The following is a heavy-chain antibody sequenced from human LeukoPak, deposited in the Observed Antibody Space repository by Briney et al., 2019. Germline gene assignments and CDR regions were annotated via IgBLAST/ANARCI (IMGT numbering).Heavy chain of an antibody. Sequence: GGSLRLSCAASGFTFSSYEMNWVRQAPGKGLEWVSYISSSGSTIYYADSVKGRITISRDNAKNSLYLQMNSLRAEDTAVYYCATGAGVDTAMAIDYWGQGTLVTVSS. J-gene: IGHJ4*02. CDR1: GFTFSSYE. D-gene: IGHD5-18*01. CDR2: ISSSGSTI. CDR3: ATGAGVDTAMAIDY. V-gene: IGHV3-48*03.